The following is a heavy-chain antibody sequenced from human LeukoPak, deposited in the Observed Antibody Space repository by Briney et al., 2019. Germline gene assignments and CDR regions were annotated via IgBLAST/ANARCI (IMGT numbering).Heavy chain of an antibody. CDR1: GGSITSSSYY. V-gene: IGHV4-39*01. D-gene: IGHD1-26*01. J-gene: IGHJ4*02. CDR2: FYYSGST. CDR3: VKSGGYGLIDY. Sequence: PSETLSLTCTVSGGSITSSSYYWGWIRQPPGKGLQWIGSFYYSGSTYYNASLQSRVTISIDTSKNQFSLRLNSVTAADTAMYFCVKSGGYGLIDYWGQGTLVTVSS.